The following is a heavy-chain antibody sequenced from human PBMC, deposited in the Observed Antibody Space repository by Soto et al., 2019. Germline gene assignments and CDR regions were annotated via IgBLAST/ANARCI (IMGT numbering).Heavy chain of an antibody. CDR2: ISGYNGVT. CDR3: ARGSVGSTGSLLHFDY. D-gene: IGHD2-15*01. J-gene: IGHJ4*02. V-gene: IGHV1-18*04. CDR1: GYTFSNYG. Sequence: ASVKVSCKASGYTFSNYGISWVRQAPGQGLEWMGWISGYNGVTNYPQKLQGRVTMTTDTSTSTAYMELRSLTSDDTAVYYCARGSVGSTGSLLHFDYWGQGAMVTVSS.